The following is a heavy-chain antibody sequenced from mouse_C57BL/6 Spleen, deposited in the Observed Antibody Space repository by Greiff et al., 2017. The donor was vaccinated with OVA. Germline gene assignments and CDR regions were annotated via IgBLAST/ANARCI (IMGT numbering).Heavy chain of an antibody. CDR2: IDPETGGT. J-gene: IGHJ3*01. CDR3: TSDKAALDGYYAWFAY. CDR1: GYTFTDYE. D-gene: IGHD2-3*01. Sequence: QVQLQQSGAELVRPGASVTLSCKASGYTFTDYEMHWVKQTPVHGLEWIGAIDPETGGTAYNQKFKGKGILTADKSSSTAYMELRSLTSEDSAVYYCTSDKAALDGYYAWFAYWGQGTLVTVSA. V-gene: IGHV1-15*01.